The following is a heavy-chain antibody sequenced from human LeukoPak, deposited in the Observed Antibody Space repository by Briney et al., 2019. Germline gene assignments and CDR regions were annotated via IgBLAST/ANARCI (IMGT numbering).Heavy chain of an antibody. V-gene: IGHV3-23*01. D-gene: IGHD5-18*01. J-gene: IGHJ4*02. CDR2: ISGSGGST. Sequence: GASLRLSCAASGFTFSSYAMSWVRQAPGKGLEWVSAISGSGGSTYYADSVKGRFTISRDNSKNTLYLQMNSPRAEDTAVYYCAKGLHGRGYSYGYYYFDYWGQGTLVTVSS. CDR3: AKGLHGRGYSYGYYYFDY. CDR1: GFTFSSYA.